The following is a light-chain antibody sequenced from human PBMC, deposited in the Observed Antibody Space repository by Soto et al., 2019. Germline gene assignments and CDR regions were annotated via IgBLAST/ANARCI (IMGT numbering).Light chain of an antibody. J-gene: IGKJ1*01. V-gene: IGKV1-5*03. CDR2: EAS. CDR1: QDIGKS. CDR3: QQYHSYPTT. Sequence: DIQMTQSPSSLSASVGDRVTITCQASQDIGKSLNWYQQKPGKAPKLLIFEASSLESGVPSRFRGSGYETDFTLTISSLQPEDFATYHCQQYHSYPTTFGQGTKVDIK.